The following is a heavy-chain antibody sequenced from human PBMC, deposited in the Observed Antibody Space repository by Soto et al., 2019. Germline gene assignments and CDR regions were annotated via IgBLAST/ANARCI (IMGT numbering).Heavy chain of an antibody. CDR2: IYYSGST. J-gene: IGHJ6*02. CDR1: GGSISSGGYY. CDR3: ARTIFGDYYYYGMDV. V-gene: IGHV4-31*03. D-gene: IGHD3-3*01. Sequence: PSETLSLTCTVSGGSISSGGYYWSWIRQHPGKGLEWIGYIYYSGSTYYNPSLKSRVTISVDTSKNQFSLKLSSVTAADTAVYYCARTIFGDYYYYGMDVWGQGTTVTVSS.